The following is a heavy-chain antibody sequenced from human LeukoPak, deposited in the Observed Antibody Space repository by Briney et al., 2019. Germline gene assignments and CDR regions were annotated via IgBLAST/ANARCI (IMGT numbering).Heavy chain of an antibody. CDR3: ARDLSGYDYVWGSYPYYFGY. CDR2: ISSSSSYI. Sequence: GGSLRLSCAASGFTFSSYSMNWVRQAPGKGLEWVSSISSSSSYIYYADSVKGRFTISRDNAKNSLYLQMNSLRAEDTAVYYCARDLSGYDYVWGSYPYYFGYWGQGTLVTVSS. D-gene: IGHD3-16*02. CDR1: GFTFSSYS. J-gene: IGHJ4*02. V-gene: IGHV3-21*01.